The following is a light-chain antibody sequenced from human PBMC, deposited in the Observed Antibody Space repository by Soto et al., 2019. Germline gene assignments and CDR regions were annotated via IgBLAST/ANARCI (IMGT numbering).Light chain of an antibody. Sequence: EIVLTQPPGPLSVSPGDRVTLSCMASQTVNNNYLAWYQQKPGQAPRLLIYGASTPATGTPARFSGSGSGTHFTLTVSRLEPEDFAVYYCQQYGGSAPWTFGPGTKVDMK. J-gene: IGKJ1*01. CDR3: QQYGGSAPWT. CDR1: QTVNNNY. CDR2: GAS. V-gene: IGKV3-20*01.